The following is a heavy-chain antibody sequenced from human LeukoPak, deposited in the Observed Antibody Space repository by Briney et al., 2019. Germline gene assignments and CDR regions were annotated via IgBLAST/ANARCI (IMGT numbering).Heavy chain of an antibody. Sequence: SETLSLTCTVSGAYFTNYYWSFIRQPPGKGLEWIGEIHPNGYTNYNPSLKSRVTLSVDKSQNQFSLKLNSVTAADTAVYYCARPYYYYMDVWGTGTTVTVSS. J-gene: IGHJ6*03. V-gene: IGHV4-34*01. CDR3: ARPYYYYMDV. CDR1: GAYFTNYY. CDR2: IHPNGYT.